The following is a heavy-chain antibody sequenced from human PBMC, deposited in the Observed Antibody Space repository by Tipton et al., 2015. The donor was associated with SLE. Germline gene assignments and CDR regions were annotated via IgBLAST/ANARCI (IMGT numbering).Heavy chain of an antibody. J-gene: IGHJ5*02. CDR1: GASIKGASYY. D-gene: IGHD2/OR15-2a*01. Sequence: TLSLTCTVSGASIKGASYYWSWIRQPAGKGLEWIGRIYFNGATNYNPSLKNRVTISADTSKNQFSLRLNSVTAADTAMYYCARLSSWFDPWGLGTLVTVSS. CDR3: ARLSSWFDP. V-gene: IGHV4-61*02. CDR2: IYFNGAT.